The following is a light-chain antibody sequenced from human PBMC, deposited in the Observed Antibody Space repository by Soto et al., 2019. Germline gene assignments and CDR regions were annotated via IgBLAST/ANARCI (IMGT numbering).Light chain of an antibody. J-gene: IGKJ4*02. CDR3: QQLNTYPFT. CDR1: QGVSRY. Sequence: IQLTQSPSSLSASVGDSVTLTCRASQGVSRYLSWYQQKPGRAPILLISAASTLQSGVPARFSGSGSGTDFTLSITSLQPEDFATYYCQQLNTYPFTFGGGTKVEIK. CDR2: AAS. V-gene: IGKV1-9*01.